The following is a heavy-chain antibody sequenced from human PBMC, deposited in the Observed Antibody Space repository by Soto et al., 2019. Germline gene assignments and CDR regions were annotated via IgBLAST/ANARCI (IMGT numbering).Heavy chain of an antibody. V-gene: IGHV5-51*01. CDR3: AISFGQLPIWYDP. J-gene: IGHJ5*02. Sequence: VETLKISCQVSGYSFTCCWIDWVRQMAGRGLEWMWIIYPGDSDTRYSPSFQGQVTISADKSISNAYLPWSSLKASDTAMYYCAISFGQLPIWYDPWGQRTLVIVSS. CDR2: IYPGDSDT. CDR1: GYSFTCCW. D-gene: IGHD1-26*01.